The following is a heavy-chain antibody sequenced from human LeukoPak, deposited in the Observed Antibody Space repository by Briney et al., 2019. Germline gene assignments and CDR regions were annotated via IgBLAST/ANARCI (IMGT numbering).Heavy chain of an antibody. D-gene: IGHD3-22*01. Sequence: EASVKVSCKASGYTFTSYGISWVRQAPGQGLEWMGWISAYNGNTNYAQKLQGRVTMTTDTSTSTAYMELRSLRSDDTAVYYCARDRPYYDSSGYYYPHYYGMDVWGQGTTVTVSS. CDR1: GYTFTSYG. CDR2: ISAYNGNT. CDR3: ARDRPYYDSSGYYYPHYYGMDV. V-gene: IGHV1-18*01. J-gene: IGHJ6*02.